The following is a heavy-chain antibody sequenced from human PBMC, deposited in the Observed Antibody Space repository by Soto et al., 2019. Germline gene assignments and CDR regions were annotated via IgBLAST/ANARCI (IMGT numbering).Heavy chain of an antibody. Sequence: QVQLQESGPGLVKPSETLSLTCTVSGGSIVSYYWGWIRQSPGKGLEWIGHIYYRGSTSYNPSLPRRVPLSVDTSKNQCSLRLSSLTAADTAVYYCARQNGDFDYYFYGVDVWGQGTTVIVS. CDR3: ARQNGDFDYYFYGVDV. J-gene: IGHJ6*02. CDR2: IYYRGST. V-gene: IGHV4-59*01. CDR1: GGSIVSYY. D-gene: IGHD4-17*01.